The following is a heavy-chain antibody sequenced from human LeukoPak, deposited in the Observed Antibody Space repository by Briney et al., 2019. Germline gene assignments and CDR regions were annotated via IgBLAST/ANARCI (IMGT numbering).Heavy chain of an antibody. D-gene: IGHD3-22*01. CDR2: ISSSGTTI. V-gene: IGHV3-11*04. J-gene: IGHJ5*01. Sequence: GGSLRLSCAASGFTFSDYYMNWIRQAPGKGLEWVSDISSSGTTIYYADSVKGRFTISRDNAKNSLYLQMNSLRAEDTAVYYCARVGGSTGYYDSSGYYTWFDSWGQGTLVTVSS. CDR3: ARVGGSTGYYDSSGYYTWFDS. CDR1: GFTFSDYY.